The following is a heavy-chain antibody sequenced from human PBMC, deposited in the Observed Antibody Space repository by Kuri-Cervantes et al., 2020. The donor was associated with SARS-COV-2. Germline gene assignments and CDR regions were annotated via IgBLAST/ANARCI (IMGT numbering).Heavy chain of an antibody. D-gene: IGHD3-3*01. CDR1: GYTFTGYY. Sequence: ASVKVSCKASGYTFTGYYMHWVRQAPGQGLEWMGWIDPNSGGTNYAQKFQGRVTMTRNTSISTAYMELSSLRSEDMAVYYCARGERAFLELSFAAPHNWFDPWGQGTLVTVSS. CDR3: ARGERAFLELSFAAPHNWFDP. V-gene: IGHV1-2*02. CDR2: IDPNSGGT. J-gene: IGHJ5*02.